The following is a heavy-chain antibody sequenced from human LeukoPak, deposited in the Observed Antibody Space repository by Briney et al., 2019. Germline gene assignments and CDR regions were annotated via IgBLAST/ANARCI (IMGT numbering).Heavy chain of an antibody. Sequence: GASVKLSCKASGYTFSGSYMHWVRQAPGQGLEWMGWINHTSGVTKYAEKFQGRVTMTRDTSINTAYMEMSGLRSDDTAVYYCARDMYSGTYGHWGQGTLVTVSS. CDR1: GYTFSGSY. J-gene: IGHJ4*02. CDR2: INHTSGVT. V-gene: IGHV1-2*02. CDR3: ARDMYSGTYGH. D-gene: IGHD1-26*01.